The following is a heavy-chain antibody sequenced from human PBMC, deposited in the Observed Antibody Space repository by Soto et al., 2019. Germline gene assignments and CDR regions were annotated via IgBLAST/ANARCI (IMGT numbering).Heavy chain of an antibody. Sequence: EVQLVESGGGLVKPGGSLRLSCAASGFTFNTYDMNWVRQAPGKGLEWVSSITTSSAYIYYADSLKGRITISRDNAMNSLVLQMNSLRAEDTAVYYCVRSGTARLLRHSWFDTGGQGTLVTVSS. V-gene: IGHV3-21*01. CDR2: ITTSSAYI. CDR1: GFTFNTYD. J-gene: IGHJ5*02. D-gene: IGHD2-21*01. CDR3: VRSGTARLLRHSWFDT.